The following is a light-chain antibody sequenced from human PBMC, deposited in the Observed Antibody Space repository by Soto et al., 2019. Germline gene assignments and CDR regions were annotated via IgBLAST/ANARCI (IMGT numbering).Light chain of an antibody. J-gene: IGKJ4*01. CDR2: AAS. CDR1: QGIRNS. CDR3: QQSSSAPLT. V-gene: IGKV1-39*01. Sequence: DIQMTQSPSSLSASVGDRVTITCRASQGIRNSLNWYQQKPGKAPQILIYAASSLQSGVPSRFSGSGSGTDFTLTISSLQPEDSASYFCQQSSSAPLTFGGGTKVEIK.